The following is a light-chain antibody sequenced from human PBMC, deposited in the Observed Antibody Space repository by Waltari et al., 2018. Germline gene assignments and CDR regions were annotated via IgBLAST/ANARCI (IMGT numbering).Light chain of an antibody. Sequence: DIQMTQSPSSVSASVGDRVTITFRASQGISSWLVWYQQKPGKAPKLLIYAASNLQSGVPSRFSGSGSGTDFTLTISSLQPEDFATYYCQQANSFPVTFGPGTKVDIK. V-gene: IGKV1-12*01. CDR3: QQANSFPVT. CDR2: AAS. CDR1: QGISSW. J-gene: IGKJ3*01.